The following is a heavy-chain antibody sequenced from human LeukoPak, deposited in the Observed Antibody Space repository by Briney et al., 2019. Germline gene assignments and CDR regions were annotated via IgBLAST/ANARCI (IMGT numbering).Heavy chain of an antibody. D-gene: IGHD6-19*01. CDR3: AKDLEQWPAVPEY. CDR1: GFTVSSYY. J-gene: IGHJ4*02. V-gene: IGHV3-53*01. Sequence: PGGSLRLSCVASGFTVSSYYVSWVRQAPGKGLEWVSVIYSGGSTYYADSVEGRFTVSRDNSKNTLYLEMRSLRAEDTAVYYCAKDLEQWPAVPEYWGQGTLVIVSS. CDR2: IYSGGST.